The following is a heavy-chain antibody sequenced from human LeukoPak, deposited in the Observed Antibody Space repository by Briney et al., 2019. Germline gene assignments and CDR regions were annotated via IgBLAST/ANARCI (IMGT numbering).Heavy chain of an antibody. J-gene: IGHJ6*02. CDR2: IYYSGST. CDR3: ARHLWGDGYNFRGYYYYGMDV. Sequence: PSQTLSLTCTVSGGSISSYYWSWIRQPPGKGLEWIAYIYYSGSTNYNPSLKSRVTISIDTSKNQFSLNLSSVTAADTAVYYCARHLWGDGYNFRGYYYYGMDVWGQGTSVTVSS. D-gene: IGHD5-24*01. V-gene: IGHV4-59*08. CDR1: GGSISSYY.